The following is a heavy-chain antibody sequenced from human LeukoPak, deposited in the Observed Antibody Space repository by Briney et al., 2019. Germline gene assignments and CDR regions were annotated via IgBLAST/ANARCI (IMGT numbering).Heavy chain of an antibody. D-gene: IGHD3-22*01. V-gene: IGHV3-66*01. Sequence: GGSLRLSCAASGFTVSSNYMSWVRQAPGKGLEWVSVIYSGGSTYYADSVKGRFTISRDNSKNTLYLQMNSLRAEDTAVYYCATGRTYYYDSSGYYYGMDVWGQGTTVTVSS. CDR2: IYSGGST. CDR1: GFTVSSNY. J-gene: IGHJ6*02. CDR3: ATGRTYYYDSSGYYYGMDV.